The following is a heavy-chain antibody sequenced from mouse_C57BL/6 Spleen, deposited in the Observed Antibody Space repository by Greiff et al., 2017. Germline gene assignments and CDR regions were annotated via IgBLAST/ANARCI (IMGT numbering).Heavy chain of an antibody. D-gene: IGHD2-10*01. CDR2: INPSNGGT. CDR3: ARPRAYYEGFAY. J-gene: IGHJ3*01. V-gene: IGHV1-53*01. CDR1: GYTFTSYW. Sequence: QVQLKQPGTELVKPGASVKLSCKASGYTFTSYWMHWVKQRPGQGLEWIGNINPSNGGTNYNEKFKSKATLTVDKSSSTAYMQLSSLTSEDSAVYYCARPRAYYEGFAYGGQGTLVTVSA.